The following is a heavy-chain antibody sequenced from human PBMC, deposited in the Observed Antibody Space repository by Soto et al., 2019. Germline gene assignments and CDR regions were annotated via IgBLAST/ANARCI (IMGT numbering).Heavy chain of an antibody. J-gene: IGHJ5*01. CDR1: GFTVSSNF. CDR2: IYRGGST. Sequence: PGGSLRLSCAASGFTVSSNFMNWVRQAPGKGLEWVSVIYRGGSTNYADSVKGRFTISRDISKNTLYLQMNSLRVEDTAVYYCVGKWFDFWGQGTLVTAPQ. CDR3: VGKWFDF. V-gene: IGHV3-53*01.